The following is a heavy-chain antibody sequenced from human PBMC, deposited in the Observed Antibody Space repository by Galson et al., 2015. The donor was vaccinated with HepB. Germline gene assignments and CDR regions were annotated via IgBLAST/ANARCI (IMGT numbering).Heavy chain of an antibody. V-gene: IGHV3-23*01. CDR3: AKYYGDYPYYYYYTDV. D-gene: IGHD4-17*01. Sequence: SLRLSCAASGFTFSSYAMSWVRQAPGKGLEWVSAISGSGGSTYYADAVKGRFTISRDNSKNTLNVQMNSLRAEDTAVYYCAKYYGDYPYYYYYTDVWGKGTTVTVSS. J-gene: IGHJ6*03. CDR1: GFTFSSYA. CDR2: ISGSGGST.